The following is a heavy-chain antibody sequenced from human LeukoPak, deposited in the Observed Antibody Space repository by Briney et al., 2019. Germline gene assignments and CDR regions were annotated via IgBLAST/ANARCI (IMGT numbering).Heavy chain of an antibody. Sequence: PSETLSLTCAVSDDSFSSHYWTWIRQPPGKGLEWIGYISYIGSTNYNPSLKSRVTISIDTSKNQFSLKLTSVTAADTAVYYCARDLVTATKGFDIWGQGTMVSVPS. CDR2: ISYIGST. D-gene: IGHD4-17*01. CDR3: ARDLVTATKGFDI. CDR1: DDSFSSHY. V-gene: IGHV4-59*11. J-gene: IGHJ3*02.